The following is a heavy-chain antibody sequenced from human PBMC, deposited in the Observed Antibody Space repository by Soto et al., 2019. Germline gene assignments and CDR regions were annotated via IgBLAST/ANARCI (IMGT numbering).Heavy chain of an antibody. V-gene: IGHV4-31*03. CDR2: IDYSGST. D-gene: IGHD3-22*01. CDR3: ARGPLHYYDSGGYYGRLDP. J-gene: IGHJ5*02. Sequence: QVQLQESGPGLVKPSQTLSLTCTVSGGSISSGGYYWSWIRHLPGTGLEWMGYIDYSGSTYSNPSIKSRVNIAMDSSKNQLSLNLSSVTAADPAVYYCARGPLHYYDSGGYYGRLDPWGQGTLVTVSS. CDR1: GGSISSGGYY.